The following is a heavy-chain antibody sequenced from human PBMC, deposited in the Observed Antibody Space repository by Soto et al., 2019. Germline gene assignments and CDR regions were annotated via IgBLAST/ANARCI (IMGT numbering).Heavy chain of an antibody. Sequence: SETLSLTCAVYGGSFSGYYWSWIRQPPGKGLEWIGEINHSGSTNYNPSLKSRVTISVDMSKNQFSLKLSSVTAADTAVYYCARGRLDYGDYDYWGQGTLVTVSS. CDR1: GGSFSGYY. V-gene: IGHV4-34*01. D-gene: IGHD4-17*01. J-gene: IGHJ4*02. CDR2: INHSGST. CDR3: ARGRLDYGDYDY.